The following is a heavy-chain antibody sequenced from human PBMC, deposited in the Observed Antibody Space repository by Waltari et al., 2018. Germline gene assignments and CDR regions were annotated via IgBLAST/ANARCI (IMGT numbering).Heavy chain of an antibody. Sequence: QMQLVQSGPEVKKPGTSVQVSCKASGFPFTSSAVEWVRQARGQRLEWIGWIVVGSGNTNYAQKFQERVTITRDMSTSTAYMELSSLRSEDTAVYYCAANAGVGATGYWGQGTLVTVSS. CDR2: IVVGSGNT. CDR1: GFPFTSSA. J-gene: IGHJ4*02. CDR3: AANAGVGATGY. V-gene: IGHV1-58*01. D-gene: IGHD1-26*01.